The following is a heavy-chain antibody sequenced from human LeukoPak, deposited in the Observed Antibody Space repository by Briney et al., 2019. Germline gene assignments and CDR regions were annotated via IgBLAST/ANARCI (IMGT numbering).Heavy chain of an antibody. CDR1: GGSFSDYY. CDR2: INHSGGT. CDR3: ARTLWFGALDV. J-gene: IGHJ6*04. D-gene: IGHD3-10*01. Sequence: PSETLSLTCAVYGGSFSDYYWSWIRQPPGKGLEWIGEINHSGGTNYNPSLKSRVTISVDTSKNQFSLKLSSVTAADTAVYYCARTLWFGALDVWGEGTTVTISS. V-gene: IGHV4-34*01.